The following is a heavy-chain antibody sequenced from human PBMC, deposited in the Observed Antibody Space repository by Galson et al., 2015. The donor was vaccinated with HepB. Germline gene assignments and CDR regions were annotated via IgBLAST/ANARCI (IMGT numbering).Heavy chain of an antibody. CDR1: GYTLTRYA. Sequence: SVKVSCKASGYTLTRYAIHWVRQAPGQRLEWMGWINTASGRTEYSQKFQGTVTITKDTSANTAYMEVSSLRSEDTAVYYCSRDSGRGFYGMDVWGQGTTVFVSS. D-gene: IGHD3-10*01. V-gene: IGHV1-3*04. J-gene: IGHJ6*02. CDR2: INTASGRT. CDR3: SRDSGRGFYGMDV.